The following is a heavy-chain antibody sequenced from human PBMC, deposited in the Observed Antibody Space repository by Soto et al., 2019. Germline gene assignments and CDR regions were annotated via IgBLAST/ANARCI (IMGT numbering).Heavy chain of an antibody. V-gene: IGHV1-18*01. CDR1: GDTFSSYS. J-gene: IGHJ4*02. CDR3: ATAIAATGPADS. CDR2: ISASFGNT. Sequence: ASVKVSCKPSGDTFSSYSLSWVRQVPGQGLEWMGWISASFGNTKYSQKFQGRVTMTADTSTSTAHMELRGLRSDDTAVYYCATAIAATGPADSWGQG. D-gene: IGHD6-13*01.